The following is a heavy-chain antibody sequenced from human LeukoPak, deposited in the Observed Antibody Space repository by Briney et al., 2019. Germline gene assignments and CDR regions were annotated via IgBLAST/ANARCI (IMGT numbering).Heavy chain of an antibody. CDR1: GYTFTSYG. Sequence: ASVKVSCKDSGYTFTSYGISWVRQAPGQGLEWMGWVSTYNGNTKYAQNLQGRVTTTTDTSTSTAYMELRSLRSDDTAVYYCAREWNYYDSSGPDAFDIWGQGTMVTVSS. CDR2: VSTYNGNT. D-gene: IGHD3-22*01. V-gene: IGHV1-18*01. CDR3: AREWNYYDSSGPDAFDI. J-gene: IGHJ3*02.